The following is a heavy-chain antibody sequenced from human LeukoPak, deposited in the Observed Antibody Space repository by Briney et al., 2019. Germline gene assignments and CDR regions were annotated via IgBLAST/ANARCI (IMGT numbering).Heavy chain of an antibody. V-gene: IGHV3-7*01. Sequence: PGGSLRLSCAAPGFTFTTDWMAWVRQAPGKGLEWVANIKGDESARHQADSVKGRFTISRDNTQNSVYLQMSSLRGEDTAVYYCARDVGGSLDYWGQGTLVTVSS. D-gene: IGHD1-26*01. CDR3: ARDVGGSLDY. J-gene: IGHJ4*02. CDR1: GFTFTTDW. CDR2: IKGDESAR.